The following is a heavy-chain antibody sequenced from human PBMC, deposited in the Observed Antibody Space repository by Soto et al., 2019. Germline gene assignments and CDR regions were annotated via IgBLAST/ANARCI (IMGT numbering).Heavy chain of an antibody. CDR3: ARHISSSWYTSGYYFDY. J-gene: IGHJ4*02. D-gene: IGHD6-13*01. Sequence: PSETLSLTCTVSGGSISSSSYYWGWIRQPPGKGLEWIGSIYYSGSTYYNPSLKSRVTISVDTSKNQFSLKLSSVTAADTAVYYCARHISSSWYTSGYYFDYWGQGTLVTVSS. V-gene: IGHV4-39*01. CDR1: GGSISSSSYY. CDR2: IYYSGST.